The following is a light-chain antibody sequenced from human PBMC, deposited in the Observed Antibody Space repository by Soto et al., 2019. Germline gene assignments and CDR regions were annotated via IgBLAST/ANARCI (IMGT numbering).Light chain of an antibody. J-gene: IGKJ4*01. CDR2: GAS. CDR3: QPFGVSPT. V-gene: IGKV3-20*01. Sequence: EIVLTQSPGTLSLSPGERATLSCRASQTITPTFLAWYQQKPGQAPRLLIYGASSRATDIPYRFGDSGSGTDITITISKLEPEDFAVYYCQPFGVSPTLGGGTKVEIK. CDR1: QTITPTF.